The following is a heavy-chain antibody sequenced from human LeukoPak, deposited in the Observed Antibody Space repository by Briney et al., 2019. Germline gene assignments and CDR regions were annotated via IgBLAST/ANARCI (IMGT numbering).Heavy chain of an antibody. CDR3: AKESRRVVPAALIQH. CDR2: ISGSGGST. V-gene: IGHV3-23*01. D-gene: IGHD2-2*01. CDR1: GFTFSSYA. Sequence: PGGSLRLSCAASGFTFSSYAVSWVRQAPGKGLEWVSAISGSGGSTYYADSAKGRFTISRDNSKNTLYLQMNSLRAEDTAVYYCAKESRRVVPAALIQHWGQGSLVTVSS. J-gene: IGHJ1*01.